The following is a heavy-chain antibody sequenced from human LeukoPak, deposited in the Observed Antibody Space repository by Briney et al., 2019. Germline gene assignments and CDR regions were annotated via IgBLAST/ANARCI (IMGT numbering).Heavy chain of an antibody. CDR1: GFTFSDYY. CDR3: ARHHITGTYWWFDP. V-gene: IGHV3-11*01. CDR2: ISSSGSTI. J-gene: IGHJ5*02. D-gene: IGHD1-20*01. Sequence: PGGSLRLSCAASGFTFSDYYMCWIRQAPGKGLEWVSYISSSGSTIYYADSVKGRFTISRDNAKNSLYLQMNSLRAEDTAVYYCARHHITGTYWWFDPWGQGTLVTVSS.